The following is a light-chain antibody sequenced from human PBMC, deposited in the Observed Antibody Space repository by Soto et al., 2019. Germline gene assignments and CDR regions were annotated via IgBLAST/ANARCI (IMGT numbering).Light chain of an antibody. CDR3: QSYDATNQV. Sequence: NFMLTQPHSVSESPGKTVTISCTRSSGSIASNYVQWYQQRPGSSPTTVIYEDNQRPSGVPDRFYGSIDSSSNSASLTISGLETEDEADYYCQSYDATNQVFGGGTKLTVL. CDR2: EDN. CDR1: SGSIASNY. V-gene: IGLV6-57*01. J-gene: IGLJ3*02.